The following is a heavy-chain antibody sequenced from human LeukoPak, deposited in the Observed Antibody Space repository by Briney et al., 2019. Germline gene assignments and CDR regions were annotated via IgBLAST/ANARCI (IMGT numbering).Heavy chain of an antibody. CDR1: GFTFSSYS. D-gene: IGHD3-10*01. J-gene: IGHJ6*03. CDR2: ISSSGSTI. Sequence: GGSLRLSCAASGFTFSSYSMNWVRQAPGKGLEWVSYISSSGSTIYYADSVKGRFTISRDNAKNSLYLQMNSLRAEDTAVYYCARAMVHYYYYMDVWGKGTTVTVSS. V-gene: IGHV3-48*04. CDR3: ARAMVHYYYYMDV.